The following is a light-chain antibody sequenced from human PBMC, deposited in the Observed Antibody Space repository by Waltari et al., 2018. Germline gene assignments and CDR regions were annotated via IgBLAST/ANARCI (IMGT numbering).Light chain of an antibody. CDR3: CSYAGIYVV. CDR1: SSDVGGYNY. Sequence: QPRSVSGSPGQSVTISCTGPSSDVGGYNYVSWYQQHPGKAPKLMIYDVSKRPSGVPDRFSGSKSGNTASLTISGLQAEDEADYYCCSYAGIYVVFGGGTKLTVL. J-gene: IGLJ2*01. CDR2: DVS. V-gene: IGLV2-11*01.